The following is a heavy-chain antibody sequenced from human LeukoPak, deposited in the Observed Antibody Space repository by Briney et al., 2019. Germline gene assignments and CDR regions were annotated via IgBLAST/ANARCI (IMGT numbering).Heavy chain of an antibody. V-gene: IGHV4-4*09. CDR2: IYTSGST. D-gene: IGHD6-13*01. CDR1: GGSISSYY. CDR3: ARDSAAYSSSWYGDNWFDP. Sequence: PSETLSPTCTVSGGSISSYYWSWIRQPPGKGLEWIGYIYTSGSTNYNPSLKSRVTISVDTSKNQFSLKLSSVTAADTAVYYCARDSAAYSSSWYGDNWFDPWGQGTLVTVSS. J-gene: IGHJ5*02.